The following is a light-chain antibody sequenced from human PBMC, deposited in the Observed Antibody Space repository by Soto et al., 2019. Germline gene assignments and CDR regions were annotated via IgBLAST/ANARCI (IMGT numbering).Light chain of an antibody. Sequence: EIVMTQSPGTLSLSPGESGTLSCRAGQALSSSSLAWYQQKPGQAPRLLIYGASTRASGIPDRFSGGGSGTDFTLTISRLEPEDFAVYYCHQYGSSPLTFGGGTKVDIK. CDR2: GAS. J-gene: IGKJ4*01. CDR1: QALSSSS. V-gene: IGKV3-20*01. CDR3: HQYGSSPLT.